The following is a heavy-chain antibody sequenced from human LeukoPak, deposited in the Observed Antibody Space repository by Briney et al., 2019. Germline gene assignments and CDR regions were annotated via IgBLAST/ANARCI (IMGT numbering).Heavy chain of an antibody. CDR2: INPSGGST. Sequence: ASVTVSCKASGYTFTSYYMHWVRQAPGQGLEWMGIINPSGGSTSYAQKFQGRVTITRDTSTSTVYMELSSLRSEDTAVYYCAREVGATAFDYWGQGTLVTVSS. CDR1: GYTFTSYY. J-gene: IGHJ4*02. D-gene: IGHD1-26*01. CDR3: AREVGATAFDY. V-gene: IGHV1-46*01.